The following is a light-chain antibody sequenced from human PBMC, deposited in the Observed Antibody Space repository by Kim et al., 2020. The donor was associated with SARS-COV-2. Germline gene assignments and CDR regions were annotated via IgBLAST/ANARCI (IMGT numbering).Light chain of an antibody. CDR1: QSIRSN. V-gene: IGKV3-15*01. CDR2: GAS. CDR3: QQYDNWSLT. Sequence: EIVMTQSPATLSVSPGESATLSCRASQSIRSNVAWYQQKPGQVPRLLIDGASTRATDIPARFSGSGSGTEFSLTISSLQSEDVAVYYCQQYDNWSLTFGQGTKVDIK. J-gene: IGKJ1*01.